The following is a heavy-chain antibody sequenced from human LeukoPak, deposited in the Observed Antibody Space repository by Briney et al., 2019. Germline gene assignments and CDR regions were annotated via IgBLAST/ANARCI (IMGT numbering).Heavy chain of an antibody. CDR3: ARGPRITIFGVVMANDAFDI. D-gene: IGHD3-3*01. Sequence: GASVKVSCKASGYTFTDYFMNWVRQAPGQGLEWMGWINPKSGCTVYAQKFQGRVTMTRDTSRSTAYMELSRLRFDDTVVYYCARGPRITIFGVVMANDAFDIWGQGTMVTVSS. CDR1: GYTFTDYF. CDR2: INPKSGCT. V-gene: IGHV1-2*02. J-gene: IGHJ3*02.